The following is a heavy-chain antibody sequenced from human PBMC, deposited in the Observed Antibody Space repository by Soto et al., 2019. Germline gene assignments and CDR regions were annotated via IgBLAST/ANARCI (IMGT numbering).Heavy chain of an antibody. J-gene: IGHJ4*02. V-gene: IGHV1-46*01. Sequence: ASVKVSRKASVSTFTSYYIPWVRKAPGQGLEWMGIINPSGGSTSYAQKFQGRVTMTRDTSTSTVYMELSSLRSEDTAVYYCAREGVVVRRFDYWGQGTLVTVSS. CDR3: AREGVVVRRFDY. CDR2: INPSGGST. CDR1: VSTFTSYY. D-gene: IGHD3-22*01.